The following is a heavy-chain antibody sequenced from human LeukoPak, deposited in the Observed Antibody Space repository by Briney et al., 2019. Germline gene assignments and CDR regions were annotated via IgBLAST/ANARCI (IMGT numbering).Heavy chain of an antibody. Sequence: PSQTLSLTCTVSGGSISSGGYYWSWIRQHPGKGLEWIGYIYYSGSTHYNPSLKSRVTISVDTSKNQFSLKLSSVTAADTAVYYCARGAPARYDFWSGYYKNWFDPWGQGTLVTVSS. CDR3: ARGAPARYDFWSGYYKNWFDP. D-gene: IGHD3-3*01. V-gene: IGHV4-31*03. J-gene: IGHJ5*02. CDR2: IYYSGST. CDR1: GGSISSGGYY.